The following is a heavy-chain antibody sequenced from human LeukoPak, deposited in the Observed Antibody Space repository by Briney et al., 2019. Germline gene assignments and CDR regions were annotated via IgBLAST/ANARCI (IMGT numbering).Heavy chain of an antibody. CDR3: TRGSIAYYYMDV. CDR1: GGSIRGSSYN. Sequence: SETLSLTCTVSGGSIRGSSYNWGWIRQPPGKGLEWIGSIYYTGSAYYTPSLKSRVTISVDTSKNHFSLKLSSVTAADTAVYYCTRGSIAYYYMDVWGKGTTVTISS. V-gene: IGHV4-39*07. J-gene: IGHJ6*03. D-gene: IGHD3-22*01. CDR2: IYYTGSA.